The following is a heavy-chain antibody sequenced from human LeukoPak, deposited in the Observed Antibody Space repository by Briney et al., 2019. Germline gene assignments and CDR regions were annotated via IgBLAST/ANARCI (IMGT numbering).Heavy chain of an antibody. CDR1: GYTFTSYG. CDR3: ARDTSSSGRKIRYYYGMDV. Sequence: ASVKVSCKASGYTFTSYGISWVRQAPGQGLEWMGWISAYNGNTNYAQKLQGRVTMTTDTSTSTAYMELRSLGSDDTAVYYCARDTSSSGRKIRYYYGMDVWGQGTTVPVSS. J-gene: IGHJ6*02. CDR2: ISAYNGNT. V-gene: IGHV1-18*01. D-gene: IGHD6-19*01.